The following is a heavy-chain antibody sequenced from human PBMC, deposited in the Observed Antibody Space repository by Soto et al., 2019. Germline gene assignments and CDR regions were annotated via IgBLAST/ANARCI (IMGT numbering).Heavy chain of an antibody. J-gene: IGHJ5*02. CDR1: GFSLSTSGMC. Sequence: SGPTLVNPTQTLTLTCTFSGFSLSTSGMCVSWIRQPPGKALEWLALIDWDDDKYYSTSLKTRLTISKDTSKNQVVLTMTNMDPVDTATYYCARGSGSLRFGWFYPWGQGTLVTISS. CDR2: IDWDDDK. CDR3: ARGSGSLRFGWFYP. D-gene: IGHD3-10*01. V-gene: IGHV2-70*01.